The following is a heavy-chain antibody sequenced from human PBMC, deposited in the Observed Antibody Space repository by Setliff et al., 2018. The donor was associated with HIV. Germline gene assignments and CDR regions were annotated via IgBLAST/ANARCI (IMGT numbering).Heavy chain of an antibody. CDR3: TSDPPASGWTLAY. J-gene: IGHJ4*02. D-gene: IGHD6-19*01. V-gene: IGHV3-23*01. Sequence: GGSLRLSCAASGFSFSNYWMNWVRQVPGKGLEWVSGVSGSGDSTYYADSVKGRFAISRDNSKNTLYLQMDSLRAEDTALYYCTSDPPASGWTLAYWGQGALVTVSS. CDR2: VSGSGDST. CDR1: GFSFSNYW.